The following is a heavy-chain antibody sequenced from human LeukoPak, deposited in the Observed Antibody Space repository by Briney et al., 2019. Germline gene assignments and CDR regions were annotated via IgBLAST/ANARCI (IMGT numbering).Heavy chain of an antibody. CDR1: VYTLTSYG. J-gene: IGHJ4*02. Sequence: ASVKVSFKASVYTLTSYGISWVLQAPGQGLEWMGWISGYNSNTDYAQNLQGRVTMTTDTSTSTAYMELRSLRSDDTAVYYCARLRSGWPNLYYFDYWGQGTLVTVSS. CDR2: ISGYNSNT. V-gene: IGHV1-18*01. D-gene: IGHD6-19*01. CDR3: ARLRSGWPNLYYFDY.